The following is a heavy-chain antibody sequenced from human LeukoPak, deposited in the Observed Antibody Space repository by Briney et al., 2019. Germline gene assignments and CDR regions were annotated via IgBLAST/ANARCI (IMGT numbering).Heavy chain of an antibody. CDR1: GGSISSYY. CDR2: VYYSGST. J-gene: IGHJ1*01. D-gene: IGHD6-19*01. CDR3: ASLIAVAGTSYFQH. V-gene: IGHV4-59*08. Sequence: SETLSLTCTVSGGSISSYYWSWIRQSPEKGLEWIGYVYYSGSTNYNPSLESRVIISVDTSKNQFSLKLSSVTAADTAVYYCASLIAVAGTSYFQHWGQSTLVTVSS.